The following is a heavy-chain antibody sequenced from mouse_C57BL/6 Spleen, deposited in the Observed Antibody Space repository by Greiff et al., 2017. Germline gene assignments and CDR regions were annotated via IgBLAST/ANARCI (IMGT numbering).Heavy chain of an antibody. J-gene: IGHJ2*01. Sequence: EVKLQESGPGLVKPSPSLTLSCSVTGYSITSGYYWNWIRQFPGNKLEWMGYISYDGSNNYNPSLKNRIAITRDTSKNQFFLKLNSVTTEDTATYDCAMSYDVDYDYWGQGTTLTVSS. CDR3: AMSYDVDYDY. CDR2: ISYDGSN. D-gene: IGHD2-3*01. CDR1: GYSITSGYY. V-gene: IGHV3-6*01.